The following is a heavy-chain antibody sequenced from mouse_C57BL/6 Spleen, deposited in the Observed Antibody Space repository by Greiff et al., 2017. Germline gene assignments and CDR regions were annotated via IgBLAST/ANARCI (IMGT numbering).Heavy chain of an antibody. D-gene: IGHD2-2*01. J-gene: IGHJ3*01. V-gene: IGHV1-74*01. CDR1: CYTFPSYW. CDR3: AVSTMVKEGLAY. Sequence: QVQLQQPVAELVKPGASVKVSCKASCYTFPSYWMHWVKQRPGQGLEWIGRIHPSDSDTNYNQKFKGKATLTVDKSSSTAYMQLSSLTSEDSAVYYCAVSTMVKEGLAYWGQGALVTVSA. CDR2: IHPSDSDT.